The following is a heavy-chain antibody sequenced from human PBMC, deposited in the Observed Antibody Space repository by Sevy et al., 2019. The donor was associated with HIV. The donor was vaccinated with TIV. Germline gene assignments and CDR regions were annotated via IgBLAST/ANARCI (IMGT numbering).Heavy chain of an antibody. CDR2: VYYTGGT. CDR1: GGSINSDH. Sequence: SETLSLTCTVSGGSINSDHWNWIRQPPGKGLEWIGYVYYTGGTNYNPSLKNRVTISVDRTKNQFSLTLTSVTAADTAVYYCARRNDFDIWGQGTMVTVS. J-gene: IGHJ3*02. CDR3: ARRNDFDI. V-gene: IGHV4-59*08.